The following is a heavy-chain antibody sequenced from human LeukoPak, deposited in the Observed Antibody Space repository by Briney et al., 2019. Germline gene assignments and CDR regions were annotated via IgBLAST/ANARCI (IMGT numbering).Heavy chain of an antibody. V-gene: IGHV4-61*02. Sequence: SETLSLTCTVSGGSISSGSFYWSWIRQPAGKGLEWIGRIYTSGSTNYNPSLKSRVTISVDTSKNQFSLKLSSVTAADTAVYYCARGCGGTSYPLGFDPWGQGTLVTVSS. CDR2: IYTSGST. CDR3: ARGCGGTSYPLGFDP. J-gene: IGHJ5*02. CDR1: GGSISSGSFY. D-gene: IGHD2-2*01.